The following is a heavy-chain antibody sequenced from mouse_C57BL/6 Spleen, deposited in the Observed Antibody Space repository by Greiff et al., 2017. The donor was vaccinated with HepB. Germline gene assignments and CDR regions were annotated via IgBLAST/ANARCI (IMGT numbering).Heavy chain of an antibody. D-gene: IGHD1-1*01. V-gene: IGHV2-5*01. Sequence: VKLQESGPGLVQPSQSLSITCTVSGFSLTSYGVHWVRQSPGKGLEWLGVIWRGGSTDYNAAFMSRLSITKDNSKSQVFFKMNSLQADDTAIYYCAKNYYGSSSRYAMDYWGQGTSVTVSS. CDR2: IWRGGST. CDR3: AKNYYGSSSRYAMDY. J-gene: IGHJ4*01. CDR1: GFSLTSYG.